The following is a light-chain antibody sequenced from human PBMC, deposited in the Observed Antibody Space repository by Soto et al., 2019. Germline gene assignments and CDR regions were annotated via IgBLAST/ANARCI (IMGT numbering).Light chain of an antibody. CDR2: GDD. CDR1: SSNIGAHYD. CDR3: AAWDDSLNGPV. J-gene: IGLJ3*02. V-gene: IGLV1-47*02. Sequence: QSVLTQPPSVSGAPGQRVTISCTGSSSNIGAHYDVHWYQQLPGTAPKLLIYGDDQRPSGVPDRFSGSRSGASASLAISGLRSEDEADYHCAAWDDSLNGPVFGGGTKVTVL.